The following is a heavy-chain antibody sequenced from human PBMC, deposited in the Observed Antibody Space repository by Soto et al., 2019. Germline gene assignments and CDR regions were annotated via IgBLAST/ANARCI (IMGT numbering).Heavy chain of an antibody. CDR2: ISGSGGST. D-gene: IGHD2-15*01. CDR1: GFTFSSDA. J-gene: IGHJ4*02. Sequence: GGSLRLSCAASGFTFSSDAMSWVRQARGKGLEWVSAISGSGGSTYYADSVKGRFTISRDNSKNTLYLQMNSLRAEDTAVYYCAKEPSPVAARYYFDYWGQGTLVTVSS. CDR3: AKEPSPVAARYYFDY. V-gene: IGHV3-23*01.